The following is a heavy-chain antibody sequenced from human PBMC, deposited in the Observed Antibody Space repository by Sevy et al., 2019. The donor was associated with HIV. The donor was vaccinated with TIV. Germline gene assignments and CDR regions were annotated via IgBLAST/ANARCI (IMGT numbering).Heavy chain of an antibody. V-gene: IGHV4-38-2*01. Sequence: SETLSLTCAVSGYSISSGYYWGWIRQPPGKGLEWIGSIYHSGGTYYNPSLKSRVTISVDTSKNQVSLKLSSVTAADTAVYYCARVYYYGSGSPNYYFDFWSQGTLVTVSS. J-gene: IGHJ4*02. CDR2: IYHSGGT. D-gene: IGHD3-10*01. CDR3: ARVYYYGSGSPNYYFDF. CDR1: GYSISSGYY.